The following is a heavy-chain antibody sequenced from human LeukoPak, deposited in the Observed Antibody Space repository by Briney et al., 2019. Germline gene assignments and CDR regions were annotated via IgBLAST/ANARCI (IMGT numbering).Heavy chain of an antibody. CDR3: ARFAYCGGHCWYYFDY. J-gene: IGHJ4*02. Sequence: SETPSLTCTVSGGSISSYYWSWTRQPPGKGLEWIGYIYSSGSTNYNPSLKSRITISVDTSKNQFSLKLSSVTAADTAVYYCARFAYCGGHCWYYFDYWGQGSLVTVSS. D-gene: IGHD2-21*02. V-gene: IGHV4-59*01. CDR1: GGSISSYY. CDR2: IYSSGST.